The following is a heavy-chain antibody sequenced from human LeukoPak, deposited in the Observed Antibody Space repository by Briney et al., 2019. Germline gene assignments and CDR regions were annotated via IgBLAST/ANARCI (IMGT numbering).Heavy chain of an antibody. Sequence: SETLSLTCTVSGGSISSYYWSWIRQPAGKGLEWIGRIYTSGSTNYNPSLKSRVTMSVDTSKNQFSLKLSSVTAADTAVYYCARGRYDSSGYYLPPDYWGQKTLVTVSS. V-gene: IGHV4-4*07. CDR2: IYTSGST. CDR1: GGSISSYY. D-gene: IGHD3-22*01. CDR3: ARGRYDSSGYYLPPDY. J-gene: IGHJ4*02.